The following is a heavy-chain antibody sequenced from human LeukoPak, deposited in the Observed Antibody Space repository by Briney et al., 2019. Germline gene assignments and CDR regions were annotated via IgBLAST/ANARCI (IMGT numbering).Heavy chain of an antibody. Sequence: GESLKISCKGSGYIFTGYWIGWVRQMPGKGLEWMGTIYPGDSDTRYSPSFQGQVTISGDKSISTAYLQWSSLKASDTAIYYCTRVYYSSSSHHFDYWGQGTLVTVSS. CDR2: IYPGDSDT. V-gene: IGHV5-51*01. CDR3: TRVYYSSSSHHFDY. J-gene: IGHJ4*02. D-gene: IGHD6-6*01. CDR1: GYIFTGYW.